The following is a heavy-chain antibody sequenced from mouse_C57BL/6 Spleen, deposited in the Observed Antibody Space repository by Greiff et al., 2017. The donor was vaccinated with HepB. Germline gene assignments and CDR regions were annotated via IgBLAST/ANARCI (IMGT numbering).Heavy chain of an antibody. CDR3: ARDKAYDAGAMDY. CDR1: GFTFSSYA. D-gene: IGHD2-3*01. V-gene: IGHV5-4*01. Sequence: EVKLVESGGGLVKPGGSLKLSCAASGFTFSSYAMSWVRQTPEKRLEWVATISDGGSYTDYPDNVKGRFTISRDNAKNNLYLQMSHLKSEDTAMYYCARDKAYDAGAMDYWGQGTSVTVSS. CDR2: ISDGGSYT. J-gene: IGHJ4*01.